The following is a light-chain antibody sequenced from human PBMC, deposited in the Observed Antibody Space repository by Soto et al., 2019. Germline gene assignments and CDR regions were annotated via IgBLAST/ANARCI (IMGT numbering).Light chain of an antibody. V-gene: IGKV3-20*01. CDR3: QHYDKSPWT. Sequence: EIVLTQSPGSLSLSPGERATLSCRASQSVNSRHLAWYQQKPGQAPRLLIYDASSRTTGIPDRFSGSGSGTDFTLTISRLEPEDFAVYYCQHYDKSPWTFGQGTKVDIK. J-gene: IGKJ1*01. CDR1: QSVNSRH. CDR2: DAS.